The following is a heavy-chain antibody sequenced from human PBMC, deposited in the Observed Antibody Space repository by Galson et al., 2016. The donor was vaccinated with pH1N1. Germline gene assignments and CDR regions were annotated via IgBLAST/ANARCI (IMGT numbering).Heavy chain of an antibody. V-gene: IGHV1-8*01. CDR1: GYTFTSYH. J-gene: IGHJ6*03. CDR3: ARCGCTTSTCYFYYQYYMDI. CDR2: MDPHTGNT. D-gene: IGHD2/OR15-2a*01. Sequence: SVKVSCKASGYTFTSYHIYWVRQATGQGLEWMGWMDPHTGNTAYAQNFQGRLTMTRDTSLGTAYMELSSLRSEDTAVYYCARCGCTTSTCYFYYQYYMDIWGKGTTATVSS.